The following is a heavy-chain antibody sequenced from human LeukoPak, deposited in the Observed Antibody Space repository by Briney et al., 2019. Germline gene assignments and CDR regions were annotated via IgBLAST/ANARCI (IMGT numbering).Heavy chain of an antibody. D-gene: IGHD4-23*01. CDR3: ARDAQWELRAFDV. CDR2: IIPVFDRP. CDR1: GGRFKSYG. J-gene: IGHJ3*01. V-gene: IGHV1-69*06. Sequence: SVKVSCKTIGGRFKSYGFSWVRQAPGQGLEWMGGIIPVFDRPNYAQKFEGRVTITADKSTNTTYMEITSLTSDDTAVYYCARDAQWELRAFDVWGRGTMVIVPS.